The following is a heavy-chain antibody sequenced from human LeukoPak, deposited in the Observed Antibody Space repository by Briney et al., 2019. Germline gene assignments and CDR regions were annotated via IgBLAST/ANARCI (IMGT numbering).Heavy chain of an antibody. CDR1: GFTFSSYS. CDR2: ISSSSSYI. Sequence: GGSLRLSCAASGFTFSSYSMNWVRQAPGKGLEWVSSISSSSSYIYYADSVKGRFTISRDNAKNSLYLQMNSLRAEDTAVYYCAKPPYCSGGSCLVPRDWGQGTLVTVSS. CDR3: AKPPYCSGGSCLVPRD. J-gene: IGHJ1*01. D-gene: IGHD2-15*01. V-gene: IGHV3-21*01.